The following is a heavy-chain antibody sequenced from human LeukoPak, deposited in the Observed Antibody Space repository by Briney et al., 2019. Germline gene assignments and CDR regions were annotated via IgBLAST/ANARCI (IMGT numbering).Heavy chain of an antibody. V-gene: IGHV3-30*18. CDR1: GFTFSSYG. J-gene: IGHJ6*02. CDR2: ISYDGSNK. CDR3: AKKEEEESLYYHYYGMDV. Sequence: GGSLRLSCAASGFTFSSYGMHWVRQAPGKGLEWVAVISYDGSNKYYAGSVKGRFTISRDNSKNTLYLQMNSLRAEDTAVCYRAKKEEEESLYYHYYGMDVWGQGTTVTVSS.